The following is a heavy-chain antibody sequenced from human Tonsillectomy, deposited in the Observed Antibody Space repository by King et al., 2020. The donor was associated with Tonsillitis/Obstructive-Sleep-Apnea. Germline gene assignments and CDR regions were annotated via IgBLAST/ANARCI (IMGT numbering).Heavy chain of an antibody. CDR1: GGSISSSSYY. CDR3: ARRAWGLGKGWYFDL. J-gene: IGHJ2*01. D-gene: IGHD7-27*01. V-gene: IGHV4-39*01. Sequence: LQLQESGPGLVKPSETLSLTCTVSGGSISSSSYYWGWIRQPPGKGLEWIGSIYYSGSTYYNPSLKSRVTISVDTSKNQFSLKLSSVTAADTAVYYCARRAWGLGKGWYFDLWGRGTLVTVSS. CDR2: IYYSGST.